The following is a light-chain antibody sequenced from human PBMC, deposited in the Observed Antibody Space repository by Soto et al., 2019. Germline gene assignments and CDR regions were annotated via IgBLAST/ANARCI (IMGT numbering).Light chain of an antibody. CDR2: GAS. V-gene: IGKV3-20*01. J-gene: IGKJ2*01. CDR3: QQYGSSPMYT. Sequence: EIVLTQSPGTLSLSPGERATLSCRASQSVSNNYVAWYQQKSGQAPRLLIYGASKRASGIPDRFSGSGSGAVFTLTVSSLEPEDFAVYYCQQYGSSPMYTFGQGTRL. CDR1: QSVSNNY.